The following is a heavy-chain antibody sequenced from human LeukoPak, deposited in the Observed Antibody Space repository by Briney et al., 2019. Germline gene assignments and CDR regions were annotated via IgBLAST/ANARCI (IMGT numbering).Heavy chain of an antibody. CDR1: DDSISSYY. CDR2: IYSSGST. D-gene: IGHD6-19*01. CDR3: ARGGWTQDS. J-gene: IGHJ4*02. V-gene: IGHV4-59*08. Sequence: SETLSLTCTVSDDSISSYYGSWIRQPPGKGLEWIGYIYSSGSTNYNPSLKSRVTLSVDTSKNQFSLKLTSVTAADAAVYYCARGGWTQDSWGQGTLVTVSS.